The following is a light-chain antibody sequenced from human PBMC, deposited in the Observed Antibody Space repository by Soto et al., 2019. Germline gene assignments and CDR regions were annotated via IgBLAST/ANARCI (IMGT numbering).Light chain of an antibody. CDR3: SSYTGSHTYV. J-gene: IGLJ1*01. Sequence: QSALTQPPSVSGSPGQSVTISCTGTRSDVGSYNRVSWYQQRPGTVPTLMIYEVSYRPSGVPDRFSGSKSGNTASLTISGLQAEDEADYYCSSYTGSHTYVFGAGTKVTVL. CDR1: RSDVGSYNR. CDR2: EVS. V-gene: IGLV2-18*02.